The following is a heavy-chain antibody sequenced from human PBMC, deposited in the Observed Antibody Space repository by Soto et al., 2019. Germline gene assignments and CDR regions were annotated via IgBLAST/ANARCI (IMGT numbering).Heavy chain of an antibody. CDR1: GFTLSGYA. CDR3: ARRARPDFYYMDV. V-gene: IGHV3-64*01. D-gene: IGHD6-6*01. J-gene: IGHJ6*03. CDR2: ISSNGVGT. Sequence: GGSLRLSCAAAGFTLSGYAMDWVRQAPGKGLEYVSGISSNGVGTYSANSVQGRFTISRDNSKNTVYLQMGSLRPEDMAVYYCARRARPDFYYMDVWGKGTTVTVSS.